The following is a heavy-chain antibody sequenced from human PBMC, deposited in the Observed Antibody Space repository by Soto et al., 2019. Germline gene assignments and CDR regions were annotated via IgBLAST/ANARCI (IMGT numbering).Heavy chain of an antibody. J-gene: IGHJ6*01. CDR3: AREGIPPRFGELPQGMDV. Sequence: GASVKVSCKASGYTFTSYGISWVRQAPGQGLEWMGWISAYNGNTNYAQKLQGRVTMTTDTSTSTAYMELRSLRSDDTAVYYCAREGIPPRFGELPQGMDVWGQATTVNVSS. V-gene: IGHV1-18*04. D-gene: IGHD3-10*01. CDR2: ISAYNGNT. CDR1: GYTFTSYG.